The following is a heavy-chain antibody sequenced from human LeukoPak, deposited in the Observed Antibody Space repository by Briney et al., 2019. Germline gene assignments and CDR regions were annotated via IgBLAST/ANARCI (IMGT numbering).Heavy chain of an antibody. D-gene: IGHD3-10*01. V-gene: IGHV3-23*01. CDR1: GFTFSDYA. J-gene: IGHJ4*02. Sequence: PGGSLILACAASGFTFSDYAMSWVRQAPGRGLEWVSTISGSVYSTYYADSVKGRFTISRDNSKKTLFLQMNSLRAEDTAMYYCAKKYHYGSGAYLYYFDYWGQGTLVTVSS. CDR2: ISGSVYST. CDR3: AKKYHYGSGAYLYYFDY.